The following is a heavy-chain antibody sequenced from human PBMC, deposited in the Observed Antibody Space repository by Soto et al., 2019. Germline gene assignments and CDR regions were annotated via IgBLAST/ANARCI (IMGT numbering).Heavy chain of an antibody. CDR1: GFTFSSYA. D-gene: IGHD3-22*01. J-gene: IGHJ6*02. V-gene: IGHV3-30-3*01. Sequence: PGGSLRLSCAASGFTFSSYAMHWVRQAPGKGLEWVAVISYDGSNKYYADSVKGRFTISRDNSKNTLYLQMNSLRAEDTAVYYCARDSLYYYDSSGYVIYYYYYGMDVWGQGTKVTVSS. CDR3: ARDSLYYYDSSGYVIYYYYYGMDV. CDR2: ISYDGSNK.